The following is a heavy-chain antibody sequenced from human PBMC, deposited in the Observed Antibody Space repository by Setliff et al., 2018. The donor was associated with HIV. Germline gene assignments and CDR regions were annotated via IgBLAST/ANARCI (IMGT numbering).Heavy chain of an antibody. CDR1: GFTFSGYA. CDR2: ISYDASDT. V-gene: IGHV3-30*01. CDR3: ARDSRYFEMDWWFDP. D-gene: IGHD3-9*01. J-gene: IGHJ5*02. Sequence: GGSLRLSCAASGFTFSGYAMHWVRQAPGKGLEWVSIISYDASDTYYADSVKGRFTISRDNSKNTLYLQMNSLRAEDTAVYYCARDSRYFEMDWWFDPWGQGTLVTVS.